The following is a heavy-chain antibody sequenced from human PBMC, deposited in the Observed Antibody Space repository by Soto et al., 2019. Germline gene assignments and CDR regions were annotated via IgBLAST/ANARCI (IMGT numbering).Heavy chain of an antibody. CDR2: SSNSGTFS. V-gene: IGHV3-11*06. J-gene: IGHJ4*02. CDR3: ARSGDNYNRLDY. Sequence: QVQLVESGGGLVKPGGSLRLSCEGSGFTFSDYYISWIRQAPGKGLEWISYSSNSGTFSRYADSVKGRFSISRHNTKNLLYLQMNSLRAEDTAVYYCARSGDNYNRLDYWGQGTPVTVSS. D-gene: IGHD1-1*01. CDR1: GFTFSDYY.